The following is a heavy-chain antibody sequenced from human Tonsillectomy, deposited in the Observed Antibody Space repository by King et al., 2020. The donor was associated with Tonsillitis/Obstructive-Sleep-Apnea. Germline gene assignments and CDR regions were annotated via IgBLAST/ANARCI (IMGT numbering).Heavy chain of an antibody. CDR1: GGSFSSYA. Sequence: VQLVESGAEVKKPGSSVKVSCKSVGGSFSSYAISWVRQAPTQGLQWMGGIIPIFGTSNYAQRFQGRITFSADESTRTAYMELSSLRSEDTAVYYCARAISTSTQDAFDNWG. CDR2: IIPIFGTS. J-gene: IGHJ3*02. CDR3: ARAISTSTQDAFDN. V-gene: IGHV1-69*01. D-gene: IGHD5/OR15-5a*01.